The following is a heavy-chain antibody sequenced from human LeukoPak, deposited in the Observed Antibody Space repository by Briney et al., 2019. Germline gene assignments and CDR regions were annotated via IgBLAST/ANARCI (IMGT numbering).Heavy chain of an antibody. J-gene: IGHJ4*02. CDR3: AKRGYTHSAYYFDD. D-gene: IGHD5-18*01. CDR2: IYYTGSS. CDR1: GASISNSNYY. Sequence: SETLSLTCTVSGASISNSNYYWGWIRQPPGKGLEWLGSIYYTGSSYSSPSLKSRVTLSVDTSNNQFSLSLTSVTAADTAMYYCAKRGYTHSAYYFDDWGQGTLVTVSS. V-gene: IGHV4-39*01.